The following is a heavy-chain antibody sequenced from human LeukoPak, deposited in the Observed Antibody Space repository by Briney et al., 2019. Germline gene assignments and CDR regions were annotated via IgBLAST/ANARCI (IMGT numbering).Heavy chain of an antibody. Sequence: ASVKVSCKASGYIFTASYIHWVRQAPGQGLECMGWINPHSGGTNYAQKFQGRVTMTRDTSTSTAYMELSRLRSDDTAVYYCARFCSSSSCPFDYWGQGTLVTVSS. V-gene: IGHV1-2*02. CDR2: INPHSGGT. J-gene: IGHJ4*02. CDR1: GYIFTASY. CDR3: ARFCSSSSCPFDY. D-gene: IGHD2-2*01.